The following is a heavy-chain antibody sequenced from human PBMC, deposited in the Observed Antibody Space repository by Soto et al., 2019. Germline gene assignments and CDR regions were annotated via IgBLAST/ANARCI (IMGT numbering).Heavy chain of an antibody. V-gene: IGHV1-18*01. Sequence: QVQLVQSGAEVKKPGASVKVSCKASGYTFTSYVISWVRQAPGQGLEWMGWISAYNGNTNYAQKLQGRDTMTTDTSTSTAYMELRSLRSDDTAVYYCASYREQLVLYGMDVWGQVTTVTVSS. D-gene: IGHD6-13*01. CDR2: ISAYNGNT. CDR1: GYTFTSYV. J-gene: IGHJ6*02. CDR3: ASYREQLVLYGMDV.